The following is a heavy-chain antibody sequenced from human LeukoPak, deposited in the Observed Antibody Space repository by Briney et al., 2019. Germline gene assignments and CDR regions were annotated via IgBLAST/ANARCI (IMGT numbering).Heavy chain of an antibody. V-gene: IGHV4-39*02. D-gene: IGHD2-2*01. J-gene: IGHJ6*02. CDR1: GGSISSSSYY. CDR2: IYYSGST. Sequence: PSETLSLTCTVSGGSISSSSYYWGWIRQPPGKGLEWIGSIYYSGSTYYNPSLKSRVTISVDTSKNQFSLKLSSVTAADTAVYYCARDRYQPLFGYYYGIDVWGQGTTVTVSS. CDR3: ARDRYQPLFGYYYGIDV.